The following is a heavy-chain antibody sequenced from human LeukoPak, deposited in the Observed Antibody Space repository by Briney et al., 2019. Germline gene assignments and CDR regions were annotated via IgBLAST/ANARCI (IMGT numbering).Heavy chain of an antibody. J-gene: IGHJ4*02. V-gene: IGHV3-30-3*01. D-gene: IGHD3-10*01. Sequence: GGSLRLSCAASGFTFSSYAMHWVRQAPGKGLEWVAVISYDGSNKYYADSVKGRFTISRDNSKNTLYLQMNSLRAEDTAVYYCARAGATGGPFDYWGQGTLVTVSS. CDR3: ARAGATGGPFDY. CDR2: ISYDGSNK. CDR1: GFTFSSYA.